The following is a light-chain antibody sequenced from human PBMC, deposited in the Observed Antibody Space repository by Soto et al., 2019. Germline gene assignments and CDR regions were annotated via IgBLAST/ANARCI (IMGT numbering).Light chain of an antibody. V-gene: IGLV1-47*01. CDR3: AALDDSLGSSYV. CDR1: SSNIGSNY. CDR2: RNS. J-gene: IGLJ1*01. Sequence: QSVLTQPPSASGTPGQRVTISCSGSSSNIGSNYVYWYQQLPGTAPKLLINRNSQRPSGVPDRFSASKSGTSASLAISGLRSEDGGDYYRAALDDSLGSSYVFGTGTKLTLL.